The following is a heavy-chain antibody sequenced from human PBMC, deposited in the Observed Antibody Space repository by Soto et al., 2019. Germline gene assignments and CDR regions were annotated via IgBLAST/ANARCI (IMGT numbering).Heavy chain of an antibody. V-gene: IGHV4-4*02. CDR1: GGSISSSNW. J-gene: IGHJ5*02. Sequence: SETLSLTCAVSGGSISSSNWWNWVRQPPGKGLEWIGEIYHSGSTNYNPSLKSRVTISVDKSKNQFSLKLSSVTAADTAVYYCARGRTIFGVVTRNWFDPWGQGTLVTVSS. D-gene: IGHD3-3*01. CDR3: ARGRTIFGVVTRNWFDP. CDR2: IYHSGST.